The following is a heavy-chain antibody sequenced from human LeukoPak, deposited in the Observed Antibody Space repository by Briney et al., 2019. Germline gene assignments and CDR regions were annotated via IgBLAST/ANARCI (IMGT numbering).Heavy chain of an antibody. CDR3: ARRAYSSGYYYFDY. Sequence: SETLSLTCTVSGGSITSYYWSWIRQPPGKGLEWLGYISYRGSTHYNPSLKSRVTISVDTSKNQFSLKLSSVTAADTAVYYCARRAYSSGYYYFDYWGQGALVTVSS. CDR2: ISYRGST. J-gene: IGHJ4*02. V-gene: IGHV4-59*01. CDR1: GGSITSYY. D-gene: IGHD3-22*01.